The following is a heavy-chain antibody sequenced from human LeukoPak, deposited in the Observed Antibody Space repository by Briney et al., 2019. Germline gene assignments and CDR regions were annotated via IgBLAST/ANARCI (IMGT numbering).Heavy chain of an antibody. J-gene: IGHJ4*02. CDR1: GGSISTYY. CDR2: ISGSGGST. Sequence: PSETLSLTCSVSGGSISTYYWSWIRQSAGKGLEWVSAISGSGGSTYYADSVKGRFTISRDNSKNTLYLQMNSLRAEDTAVYYCADYYDSSGGFYWGQGTLVPVSS. V-gene: IGHV3-23*01. CDR3: ADYYDSSGGFY. D-gene: IGHD3-22*01.